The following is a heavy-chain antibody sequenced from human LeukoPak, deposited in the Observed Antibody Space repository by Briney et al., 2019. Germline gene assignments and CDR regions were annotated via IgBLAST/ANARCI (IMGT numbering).Heavy chain of an antibody. D-gene: IGHD4-11*01. V-gene: IGHV3-53*01. J-gene: IGHJ4*02. Sequence: GGSLRLSCAASGSTVSSNYMSWVRQAPGKGLEWVSVIYSGGSTYYADSVKGRFTISRDNSKNTLYLQMNSLRAEDTAVYYCARTRLTTSDYFDYWGQGTLVTVSS. CDR1: GSTVSSNY. CDR3: ARTRLTTSDYFDY. CDR2: IYSGGST.